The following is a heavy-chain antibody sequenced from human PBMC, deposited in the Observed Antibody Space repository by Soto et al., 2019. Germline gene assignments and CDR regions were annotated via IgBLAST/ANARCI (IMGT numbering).Heavy chain of an antibody. CDR3: ARVGRPQHLLTGFDN. Sequence: PGGSLGLSCVTSGFTFSDYAMHWVRQAPGKGLEWVAVIRPDGSNRYYADSVKGRFTISRDISKNTLYLQMSSLRADDTAVYFCARVGRPQHLLTGFDNWGQGTLVTVSS. J-gene: IGHJ5*02. V-gene: IGHV3-33*01. D-gene: IGHD3-16*01. CDR1: GFTFSDYA. CDR2: IRPDGSNR.